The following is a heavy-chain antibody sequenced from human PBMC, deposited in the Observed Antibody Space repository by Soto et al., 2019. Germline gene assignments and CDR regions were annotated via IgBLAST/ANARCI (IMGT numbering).Heavy chain of an antibody. CDR2: MFSDGINK. CDR3: ARDPDAGGYDFDY. V-gene: IGHV3-33*01. CDR1: GFTFSSNG. Sequence: GGSLRLSCAASGFTFSSNGMHWVRQAPGKGLEWVAVMFSDGINKYYADSVRGRFTISRDNSKNTLYLQMDSLRAEDTVVYYCARDPDAGGYDFDYWGQGTLVTVSS. J-gene: IGHJ4*02. D-gene: IGHD5-12*01.